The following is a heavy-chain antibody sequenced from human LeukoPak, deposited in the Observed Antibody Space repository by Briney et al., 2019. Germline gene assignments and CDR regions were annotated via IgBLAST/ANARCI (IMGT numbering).Heavy chain of an antibody. CDR2: ISAYNGNT. CDR3: ARDGGDLARLRYFDGFSARYYGMDV. CDR1: GYTFTSYG. J-gene: IGHJ6*02. D-gene: IGHD3-9*01. Sequence: ASVKVSCKASGYTFTSYGISWVRQAPGQGLEWMGWISAYNGNTNYAQKLQGRVTMTTDTSTSTAYMELRSLRSDDTAVYYCARDGGDLARLRYFDGFSARYYGMDVRGQATTVTVAS. V-gene: IGHV1-18*01.